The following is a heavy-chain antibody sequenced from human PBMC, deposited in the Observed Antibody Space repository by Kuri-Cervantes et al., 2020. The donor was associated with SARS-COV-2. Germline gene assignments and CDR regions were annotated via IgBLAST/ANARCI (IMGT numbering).Heavy chain of an antibody. CDR1: GFTFSDYY. J-gene: IGHJ4*02. D-gene: IGHD3-22*01. CDR3: ARDLYDSSGYYSPHVFDY. CDR2: ISSSSTI. Sequence: GESLKISCAASGFTFSDYYINWVRQAPGKGLEWVSSISSSSTIYYADSVKGRFTISRDNAKNPLYLQMNSLRAEDTAVYYCARDLYDSSGYYSPHVFDYWGQGTLVTVSS. V-gene: IGHV3-69-1*01.